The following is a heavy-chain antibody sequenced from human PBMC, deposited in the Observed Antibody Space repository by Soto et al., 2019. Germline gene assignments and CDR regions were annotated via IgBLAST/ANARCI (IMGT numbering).Heavy chain of an antibody. D-gene: IGHD6-13*01. Sequence: ASVKVSGKASGYNFTGYYMHWVRQAPGQGLELMGWINPNSGGTNYAQKLQGRVTMTRXXXXXXAXMXLXXXXTDXTAVDYCARVRVSSSWYSSFGYWGQGTLVAVSS. CDR1: GYNFTGYY. J-gene: IGHJ4*02. CDR3: ARVRVSSSWYSSFGY. CDR2: INPNSGGT. V-gene: IGHV1-2*02.